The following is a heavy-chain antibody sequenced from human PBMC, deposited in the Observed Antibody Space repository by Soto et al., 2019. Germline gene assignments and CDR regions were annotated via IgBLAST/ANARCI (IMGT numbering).Heavy chain of an antibody. CDR1: GYTFTSYA. V-gene: IGHV1-3*01. CDR2: INAGNGNT. Sequence: ASVKVSCKASGYTFTSYAMHWVRQAPGQRLEWMGWINAGNGNTKYSQKFQGRVTITRDTSASTAYMELSSLRSEDAAVYYCARGPNYYYMDVWGKGTTVTVSS. CDR3: ARGPNYYYMDV. J-gene: IGHJ6*03.